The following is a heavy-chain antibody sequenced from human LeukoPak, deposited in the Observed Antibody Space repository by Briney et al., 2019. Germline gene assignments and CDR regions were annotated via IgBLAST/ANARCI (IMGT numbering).Heavy chain of an antibody. Sequence: ASVTVSCKASGYSVTNYGVTWVRQAPGQGLEWMGWISGFSGHTQIAQQVQGRIMLTTDTSTSTAYMELSSLRSDDTAVYFCARVHYDSSGLLDPWGQGTLGTVSS. J-gene: IGHJ5*02. CDR3: ARVHYDSSGLLDP. CDR1: GYSVTNYG. V-gene: IGHV1-18*01. D-gene: IGHD3-22*01. CDR2: ISGFSGHT.